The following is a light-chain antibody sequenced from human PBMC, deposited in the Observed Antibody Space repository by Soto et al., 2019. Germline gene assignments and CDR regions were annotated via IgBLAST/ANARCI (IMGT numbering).Light chain of an antibody. CDR2: GAS. V-gene: IGKV1-6*01. CDR3: LQDINYPWT. J-gene: IGKJ1*01. CDR1: QGIGNA. Sequence: AIQLTQSPSSLSPSVGDRVTISCRASQGIGNALGWYKQKPGKPPKVLSYGASNLQSGVPPRFRGSGSGTEFTLAISSLQPEDSETYYCLQDINYPWTFGQGTKVDI.